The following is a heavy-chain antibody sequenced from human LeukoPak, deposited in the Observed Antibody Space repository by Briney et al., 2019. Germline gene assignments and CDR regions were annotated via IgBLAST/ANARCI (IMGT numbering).Heavy chain of an antibody. CDR3: ARSDLRRGTSPGSPYYYYYMDV. J-gene: IGHJ6*03. CDR1: GGSISSYY. CDR2: IYYSGST. Sequence: SETLSLTCTVSGGSISSYYWSWIRQPPGKGLEWVGYIYYSGSTNYNPSLKSRVTISVDTSKNQFSLKLSSVTAADTAVYYCARSDLRRGTSPGSPYYYYYMDVWGKGTTVTVSS. D-gene: IGHD2-2*01. V-gene: IGHV4-59*01.